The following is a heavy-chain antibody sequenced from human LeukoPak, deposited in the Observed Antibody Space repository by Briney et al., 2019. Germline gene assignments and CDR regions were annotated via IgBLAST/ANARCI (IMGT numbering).Heavy chain of an antibody. D-gene: IGHD3/OR15-3a*01. CDR3: ATFPGPWSSWTGDPSDY. CDR2: IYYSGST. V-gene: IGHV4-39*01. J-gene: IGHJ4*02. CDR1: GGSISSSSYY. Sequence: SETLSLTCTVSGGSISSSSYYWGWIRQPPGKGLEWIGSIYYSGSTYYNPSLKSRVTISVDTSKNQFSLKLSSVTAADTAVYYCATFPGPWSSWTGDPSDYWCQGTLVTVSS.